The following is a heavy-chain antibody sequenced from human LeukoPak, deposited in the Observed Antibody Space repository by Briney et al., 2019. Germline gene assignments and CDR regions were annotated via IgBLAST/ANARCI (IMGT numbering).Heavy chain of an antibody. CDR3: ARDIPGACGGDCYAGGMDV. D-gene: IGHD2-21*02. J-gene: IGHJ6*02. V-gene: IGHV3-53*04. CDR1: GFTVSSNY. Sequence: PGGSLRLSCAASGFTVSSNYMSWVRQAPGKGLEWVSVIYSGGSTYYADSVKGRFTISRHNSKNTLYLQMNSLRAEDTAVYYCARDIPGACGGDCYAGGMDVWGQGTTVTVSS. CDR2: IYSGGST.